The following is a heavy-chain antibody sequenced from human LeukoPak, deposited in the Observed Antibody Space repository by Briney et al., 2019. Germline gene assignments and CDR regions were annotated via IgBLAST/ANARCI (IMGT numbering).Heavy chain of an antibody. Sequence: GGSLRLSCAASGFTFRSYSMNWVRQAPGKGLEWVSSINSDSNYIYYADSVQGPFTISRDNAKNTLYLQMNSLRADDTAVYYCARDQYSSTWYRGAFDVWGQGTLVSVSS. CDR3: ARDQYSSTWYRGAFDV. CDR2: INSDSNYI. J-gene: IGHJ3*01. V-gene: IGHV3-21*06. CDR1: GFTFRSYS. D-gene: IGHD6-13*01.